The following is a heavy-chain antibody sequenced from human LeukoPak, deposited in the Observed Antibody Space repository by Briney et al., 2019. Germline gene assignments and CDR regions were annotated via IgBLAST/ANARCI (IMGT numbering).Heavy chain of an antibody. D-gene: IGHD6-19*01. CDR2: IYSGGST. Sequence: GGYLRLSCAASGFTVSSNYMSWVRQAPGKGLEWVSVIYSGGSTYYADSVKGRFTISRDNSKNTLYLQMNSLRAEDTAVYYCARVRWLVRAFDIWGQGTMVTVSS. CDR1: GFTVSSNY. CDR3: ARVRWLVRAFDI. V-gene: IGHV3-53*01. J-gene: IGHJ3*02.